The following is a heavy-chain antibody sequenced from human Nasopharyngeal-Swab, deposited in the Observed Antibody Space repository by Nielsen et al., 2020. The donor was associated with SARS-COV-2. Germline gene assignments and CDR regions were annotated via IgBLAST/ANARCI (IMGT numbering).Heavy chain of an antibody. Sequence: WIRRPPGKGLECGSAISSNGGSTYYANSVKGRFTISRDNSKNTLYLQMGSLISEDMAVYYCARVFGFYYSSLLGYWGQGTLVTVSS. D-gene: IGHD3-22*01. V-gene: IGHV3-64*01. J-gene: IGHJ4*02. CDR2: ISSNGGST. CDR3: ARVFGFYYSSLLGY.